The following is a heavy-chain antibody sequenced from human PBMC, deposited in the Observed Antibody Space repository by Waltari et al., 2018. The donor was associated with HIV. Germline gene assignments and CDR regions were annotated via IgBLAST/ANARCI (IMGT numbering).Heavy chain of an antibody. CDR1: GGSISSNNYF. CDR2: MYYSGST. Sequence: QPKLQESGPGLVKPSETVSLTCTVSGGSISSNNYFWAWIRQAPGRGLEWVATMYYSGSTYYNPSFKSRVAISIDTSKNHFSLELRSVTAADTAVYYCARHSRALGWSNHVCYGLDGWGQGTTVAVSS. D-gene: IGHD3-16*01. V-gene: IGHV4-39*01. J-gene: IGHJ6*02. CDR3: ARHSRALGWSNHVCYGLDG.